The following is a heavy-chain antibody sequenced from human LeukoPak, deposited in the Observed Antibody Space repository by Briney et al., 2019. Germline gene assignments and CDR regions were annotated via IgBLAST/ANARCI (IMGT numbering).Heavy chain of an antibody. Sequence: GGSLRLSCAASGFSVSNTYMSWVRQAPGEGLEWVASIKRDGSEKYYVDSVKGRFTISRDNAKDSLFLQMNSLRGDDTAVYYCTGGGRISGWLFDYWGQGTLVTVSS. V-gene: IGHV3-7*05. J-gene: IGHJ4*02. CDR1: GFSVSNTY. D-gene: IGHD6-19*01. CDR3: TGGGRISGWLFDY. CDR2: IKRDGSEK.